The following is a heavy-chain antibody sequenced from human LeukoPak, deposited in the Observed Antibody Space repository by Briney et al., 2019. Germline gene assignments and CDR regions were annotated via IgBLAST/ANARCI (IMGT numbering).Heavy chain of an antibody. CDR3: ARSGTAVIAPYAFDI. V-gene: IGHV4-59*01. CDR1: GGPISSYY. Sequence: SETLSLTCTVSGGPISSYYWSWIRQPPGKGLEWIGYIYYSGSTNCNPSVKSRVAMSVDTSKKQFSLKLSSLTAADTAVYYCARSGTAVIAPYAFDIWGQGTMVTVSS. CDR2: IYYSGST. D-gene: IGHD4-23*01. J-gene: IGHJ3*02.